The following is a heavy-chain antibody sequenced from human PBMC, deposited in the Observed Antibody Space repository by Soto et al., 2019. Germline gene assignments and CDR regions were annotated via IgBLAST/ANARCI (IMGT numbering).Heavy chain of an antibody. D-gene: IGHD5-12*01. CDR2: VQPLDSDT. CDR3: VRIVSGYDWGLYYMGV. V-gene: IGHV5-51*03. J-gene: IGHJ6*03. Sequence: VQLVQSGAEVKKPGEALKISCKGTGYFFSNYWIGWVRQKPGKGLEWMGAVQPLDSDTRNSPSLQGQVTISADNSISTAYLQWSSLKASDTAMYYCVRIVSGYDWGLYYMGVWGKRTTVTVSS. CDR1: GYFFSNYW.